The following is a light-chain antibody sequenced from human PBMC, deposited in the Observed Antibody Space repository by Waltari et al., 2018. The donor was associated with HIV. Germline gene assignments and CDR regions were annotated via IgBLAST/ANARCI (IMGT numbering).Light chain of an antibody. J-gene: IGLJ3*02. CDR2: SND. V-gene: IGLV1-44*01. CDR1: SSNIRSNT. Sequence: QSVLTQPPPASGTSGLRVTIASSGTSSNIRSNTVSCYPHLPGTAPKLLIYSNDQRPSGVPDRFSGSKSGTSASLAISGLQSEDEADYYCAAWDDSLNGWVFGGGTKLTVL. CDR3: AAWDDSLNGWV.